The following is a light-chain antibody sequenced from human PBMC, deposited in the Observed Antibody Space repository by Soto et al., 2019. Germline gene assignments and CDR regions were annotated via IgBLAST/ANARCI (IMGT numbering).Light chain of an antibody. CDR2: EVS. CDR1: SSDVGGYNY. V-gene: IGLV2-14*01. J-gene: IGLJ3*02. CDR3: SSYTSSSTRV. Sequence: QSALTQPASVSGSPGQSITISCTGTSSDVGGYNYVSWYQQHPGKAPKLMIYEVSNRPSGVSNRFSGSKSGNTASLTISGLKAEGEADYYCSSYTSSSTRVFGGGTQLTVL.